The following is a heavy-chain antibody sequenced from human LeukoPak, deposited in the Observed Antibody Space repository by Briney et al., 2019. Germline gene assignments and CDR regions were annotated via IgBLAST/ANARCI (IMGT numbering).Heavy chain of an antibody. V-gene: IGHV3-33*06. CDR2: IWSDGNNK. CDR3: VKEKGPFNAFDI. Sequence: GGSLRLSCAASGFTFRTYGMHWVRQAPGKGLEWVVVIWSDGNNKFYADSVKGRFTISRDNSKNTLYLQMSSRRVEDTAVYYCVKEKGPFNAFDIWGQGTMVTVSS. J-gene: IGHJ3*02. CDR1: GFTFRTYG.